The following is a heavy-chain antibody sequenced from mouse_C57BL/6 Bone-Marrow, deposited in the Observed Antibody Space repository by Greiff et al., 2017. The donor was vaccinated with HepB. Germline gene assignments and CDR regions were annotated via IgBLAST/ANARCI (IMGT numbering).Heavy chain of an antibody. D-gene: IGHD1-1*01. Sequence: EVNLVESGGGLVQSGRSLRLSCATSGFTFSDFYMEWVRQAPGKGLEWIAASRNKANDYTTEYSASVKGRFIVSRDTSPSILYLQMNALRAEDTAMYYWARARPYYGSSYVGWYFDVWGTGTTVTVSS. CDR3: ARARPYYGSSYVGWYFDV. CDR1: GFTFSDFY. CDR2: SRNKANDYTT. V-gene: IGHV7-1*01. J-gene: IGHJ1*03.